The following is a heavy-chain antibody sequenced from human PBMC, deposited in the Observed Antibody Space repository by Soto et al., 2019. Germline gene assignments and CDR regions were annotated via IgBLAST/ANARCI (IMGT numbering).Heavy chain of an antibody. CDR1: GLTFSSYA. D-gene: IGHD3-3*01. CDR3: VRDKRDLRFLEWSYYFDY. CDR2: ISGSGGST. Sequence: GGSLRLSCAASGLTFSSYAMSWVRQAPGKGLEWVSAISGSGGSTYYADSVTGRFTISRDNSKNKLYLQMKSMIAEDTAVYYCVRDKRDLRFLEWSYYFDYWGQGTLVTVSS. J-gene: IGHJ4*02. V-gene: IGHV3-23*01.